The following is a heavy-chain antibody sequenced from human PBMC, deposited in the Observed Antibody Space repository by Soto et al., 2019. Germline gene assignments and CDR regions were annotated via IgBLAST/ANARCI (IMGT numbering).Heavy chain of an antibody. CDR2: IYYSGST. CDR3: AKRDYYYYGMDV. CDR1: GGSISSGDYY. V-gene: IGHV4-30-4*01. J-gene: IGHJ6*02. Sequence: QVQLQESGPGLVKPSQTLSLTCTVSGGSISSGDYYWSWIRQPPGKGLEWIGYIYYSGSTYYNPFPKSPVTLSVDTSKVQFVLKRSSVTAADTAVYYCAKRDYYYYGMDVWGQGTTVTVSS.